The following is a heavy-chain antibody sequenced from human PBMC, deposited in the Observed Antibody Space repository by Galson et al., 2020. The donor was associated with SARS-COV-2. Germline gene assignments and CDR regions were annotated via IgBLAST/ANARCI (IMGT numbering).Heavy chain of an antibody. J-gene: IGHJ6*03. Sequence: SETLSLTCTVSGGSISSSSYYWGWIRQPPGKGLEWIGSIYYSGSTYYNPSLKSRVTISVDTSKNQFSLKLSSVTAADTAVYYCARGSEWLVQGFYYYYYMDVWGKGTTVTVSS. CDR2: IYYSGST. CDR1: GGSISSSSYY. CDR3: ARGSEWLVQGFYYYYYMDV. D-gene: IGHD6-19*01. V-gene: IGHV4-39*01.